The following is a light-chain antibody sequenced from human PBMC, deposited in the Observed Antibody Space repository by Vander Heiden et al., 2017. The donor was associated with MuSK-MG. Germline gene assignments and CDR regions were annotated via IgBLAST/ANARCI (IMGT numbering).Light chain of an antibody. CDR2: QDS. Sequence: SYELTQPPSVSVSPGQTASITCSGDKLGDKYACWYQQKPGQSPVLVIYQDSKRPSGIPERFYGANSATNANLHISGTQAVDYYYEYWKEWNSSMVVFGGGTKLNGL. J-gene: IGLJ2*01. V-gene: IGLV3-1*01. CDR1: KLGDKY. CDR3: KEWNSSMVV.